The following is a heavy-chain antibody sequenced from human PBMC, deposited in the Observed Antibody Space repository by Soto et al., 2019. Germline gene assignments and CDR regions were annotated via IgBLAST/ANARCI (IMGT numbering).Heavy chain of an antibody. CDR2: ISYDGSKK. J-gene: IGHJ4*02. CDR1: GFTFSSYS. Sequence: QVQLVESGGGVVQPGRSLRLSCAASGFTFSSYSMHWVRQAPGKGLEWVAVISYDGSKKYYADSVKGRFTISRVNSKNTLYLQMSSLRVEDTAVYYCAREYDSKDDAFDYWGQGTLVTVSS. CDR3: AREYDSKDDAFDY. D-gene: IGHD3-22*01. V-gene: IGHV3-30-3*01.